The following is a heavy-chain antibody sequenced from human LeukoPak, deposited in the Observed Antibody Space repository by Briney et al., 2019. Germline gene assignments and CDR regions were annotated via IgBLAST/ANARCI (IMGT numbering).Heavy chain of an antibody. D-gene: IGHD6-13*01. J-gene: IGHJ4*02. V-gene: IGHV3-30*18. CDR2: ISYDGSNY. Sequence: PGRSLRLSCAASRFTFSSYGMHWVRQATGKGLEWVALISYDGSNYTYVDSVKDRFTISRDNSKNTLYLQMNSLRAEDTAVYYCAKEGSIAAAGIFDSWGQGTLFTVSS. CDR1: RFTFSSYG. CDR3: AKEGSIAAAGIFDS.